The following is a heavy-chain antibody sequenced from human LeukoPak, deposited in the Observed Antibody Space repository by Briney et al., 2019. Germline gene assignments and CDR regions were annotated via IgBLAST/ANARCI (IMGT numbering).Heavy chain of an antibody. V-gene: IGHV4-34*01. CDR2: INHSGST. D-gene: IGHD5-18*01. Sequence: SETLSLTCAVYGGSFSVYYWGWIRHPPHKGLAWIGEINHSGSTNYNPSLKSRVTISVDTSKNQFSLKLSSVTAADTAVYYCARVPPGYSYGNFDYWGQGTLVTVSS. CDR1: GGSFSVYY. J-gene: IGHJ4*02. CDR3: ARVPPGYSYGNFDY.